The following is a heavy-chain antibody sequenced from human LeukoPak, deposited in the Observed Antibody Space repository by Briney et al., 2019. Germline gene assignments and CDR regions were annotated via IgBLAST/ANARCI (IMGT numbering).Heavy chain of an antibody. CDR3: ARDAAYCGGDRYQDY. J-gene: IGHJ4*02. D-gene: IGHD2-21*02. V-gene: IGHV3-21*01. Sequence: GGSLRLSCAASGFTFSSYSMKWVRQAPGKGLEWVSSISSTTSFIYYADSVKGRFTISRDNAKNSLFLQMNSLRADDTALYYCARDAAYCGGDRYQDYWGQGTLVTVSS. CDR1: GFTFSSYS. CDR2: ISSTTSFI.